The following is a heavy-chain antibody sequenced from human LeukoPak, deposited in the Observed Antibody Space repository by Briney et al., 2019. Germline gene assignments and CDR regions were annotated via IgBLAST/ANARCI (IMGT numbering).Heavy chain of an antibody. CDR1: GGSISSGDYY. CDR3: AREGGHGKYYFDY. V-gene: IGHV4-30-4*01. CDR2: IYHSGST. Sequence: SQTLSLTCTVSGGSISSGDYYWSWIRQPPGKGLEWIGYIYHSGSTYYNPSLKSQITISIDTSKNQFSLKLNSVTAADTAVYYCAREGGHGKYYFDYWGQGTLVTVSS. D-gene: IGHD3-16*01. J-gene: IGHJ4*02.